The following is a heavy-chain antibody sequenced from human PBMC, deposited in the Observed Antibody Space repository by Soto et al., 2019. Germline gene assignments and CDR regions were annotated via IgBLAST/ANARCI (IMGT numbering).Heavy chain of an antibody. CDR3: AKGLGDYYYMDV. CDR2: LSDSGGST. J-gene: IGHJ6*03. Sequence: EVQLLESGGGLVQPGGSLRLSCAASGCTFSSYTMSWVRQAPGKGLEWVSALSDSGGSTYYADSVKGRFTISRDNSKHTLFLQVNSLRAEDTAVYYCAKGLGDYYYMDVWGKGTTVTVSS. V-gene: IGHV3-23*01. CDR1: GCTFSSYT.